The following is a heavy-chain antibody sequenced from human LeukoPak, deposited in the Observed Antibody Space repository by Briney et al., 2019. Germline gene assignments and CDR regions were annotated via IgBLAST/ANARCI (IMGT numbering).Heavy chain of an antibody. Sequence: GGSLRLSCAASGFTFSSYAMSWVRQAPGKGLEWVSAIRGSGGITFYADSVKGRFTISRDNSKNTLYLQMNSLRAEGTAVYYCAKDLQSWSQGYFDYWGQGTLVTVSS. CDR2: IRGSGGIT. J-gene: IGHJ4*02. CDR3: AKDLQSWSQGYFDY. CDR1: GFTFSSYA. V-gene: IGHV3-23*01. D-gene: IGHD2-8*01.